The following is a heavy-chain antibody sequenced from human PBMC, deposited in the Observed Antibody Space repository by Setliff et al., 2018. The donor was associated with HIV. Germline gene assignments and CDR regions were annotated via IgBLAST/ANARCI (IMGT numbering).Heavy chain of an antibody. CDR3: ARLLNYYGNWFDP. D-gene: IGHD3-10*01. CDR1: GYSISSGYY. Sequence: PSETLSLTCTVSGYSISSGYYWGWIRQPPGKGLEWIGSIYHSGSTYYNPSLKGRVTISVDTSKNQFSLKLSSVTAADTAVYYCARLLNYYGNWFDPWGQGTLVTVSS. J-gene: IGHJ5*02. V-gene: IGHV4-38-2*02. CDR2: IYHSGST.